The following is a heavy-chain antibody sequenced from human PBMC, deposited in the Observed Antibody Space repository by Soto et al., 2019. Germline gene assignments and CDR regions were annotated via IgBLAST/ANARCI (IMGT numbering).Heavy chain of an antibody. CDR2: IYHTGST. V-gene: IGHV4-31*03. J-gene: IGHJ4*02. Sequence: SETLSRTCSVSGGSISTGGYYWTWIRQPPGKGLEWIGSIYHTGSTYYSKSLRSRLTMSVETSKSQFSLRLSSVTAADTAVYYCARATGTLRSRNCDYWGQGSLVTVSS. CDR1: GGSISTGGYY. D-gene: IGHD1-1*01. CDR3: ARATGTLRSRNCDY.